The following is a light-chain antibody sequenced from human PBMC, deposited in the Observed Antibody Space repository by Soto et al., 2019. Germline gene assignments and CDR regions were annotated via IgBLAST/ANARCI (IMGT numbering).Light chain of an antibody. J-gene: IGLJ1*01. CDR3: SSFTSTTSLYV. CDR1: GSDIAGYNY. V-gene: IGLV2-14*01. CDR2: QVT. Sequence: QSALAQPASVSGSPGQSIIISCTGTGSDIAGYNYVSWFQQHPGKAPKLMVYQVTIRPSGVSNRFSGAKSGNTASLTISGLQAEDEAEYYCSSFTSTTSLYVFGTGTKVTVL.